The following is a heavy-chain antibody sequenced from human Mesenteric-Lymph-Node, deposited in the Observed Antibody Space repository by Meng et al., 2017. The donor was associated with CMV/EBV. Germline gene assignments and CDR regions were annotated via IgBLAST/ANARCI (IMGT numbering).Heavy chain of an antibody. CDR3: TTGFGTAEAF. CDR1: GFTFRTNW. V-gene: IGHV3-15*01. D-gene: IGHD1-1*01. CDR2: IKSRNDGETA. J-gene: IGHJ4*02. Sequence: GESLKISCAASGFTFRTNWMSWVRQAPGKGLDSVGRIKSRNDGETADHGTPVKGRFTISRDDSKDTLYLLMNSLKVEDTAIYYCTTGFGTAEAFWVQGTLVTVSS.